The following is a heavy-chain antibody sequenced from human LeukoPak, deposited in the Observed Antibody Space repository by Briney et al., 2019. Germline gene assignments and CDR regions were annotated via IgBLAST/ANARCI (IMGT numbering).Heavy chain of an antibody. D-gene: IGHD4-17*01. V-gene: IGHV4-59*08. CDR1: GGSISSYY. J-gene: IGHJ4*02. CDR2: IYYSGST. CDR3: ARHDYETLYYFDY. Sequence: SETLSLTCTVSGGSISSYYWSWIRQPPGKGLEWIGYIYYSGSTNYNPSLKSRVTILVDTSKNQFSLKLSSVTAADTAMYYCARHDYETLYYFDYWGQGTLVSVSS.